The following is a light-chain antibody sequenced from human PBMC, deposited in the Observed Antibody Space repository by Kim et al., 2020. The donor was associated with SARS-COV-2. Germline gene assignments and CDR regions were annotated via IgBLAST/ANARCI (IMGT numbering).Light chain of an antibody. CDR2: DAS. J-gene: IGKJ5*01. CDR1: QNVYNY. Sequence: APGDRAPLSCSASQNVYNYLAWYQQRPGQSPRLLFSDASSRAPGLPARFSVSGSRTDFPLTITSLGSEDFAIFYRQHRISRVTFGPGTRRQIK. V-gene: IGKV3-11*01. CDR3: QHRISRVT.